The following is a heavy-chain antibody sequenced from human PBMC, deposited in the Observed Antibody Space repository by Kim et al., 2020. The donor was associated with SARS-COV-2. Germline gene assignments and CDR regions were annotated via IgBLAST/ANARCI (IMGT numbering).Heavy chain of an antibody. CDR3: TRDPGDTAMVTVADV. Sequence: GGSLRLSCTASGFTFGDYAMSWFRQAPGKGLEWVGFIRSKAHGGTTEYAASVKGRFTISRDDSKSIAYLQMNSLKTEDTAVYYCTRDPGDTAMVTVADVWGQGTTVTVSS. D-gene: IGHD5-18*01. V-gene: IGHV3-49*03. J-gene: IGHJ6*02. CDR1: GFTFGDYA. CDR2: IRSKAHGGTT.